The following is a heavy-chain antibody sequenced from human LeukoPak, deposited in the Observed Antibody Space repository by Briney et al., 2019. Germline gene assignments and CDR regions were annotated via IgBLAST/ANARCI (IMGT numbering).Heavy chain of an antibody. D-gene: IGHD5-12*01. Sequence: SETLSLTCTLSVGSICISSYYWRWIRQPPGERLEGIGSIYYSWSTYYNPSLKSRVTISIDTSKNQFSLKLSSVTAADTAVDYCARSGYSGYDYYYWGQGTLVTVSS. V-gene: IGHV4-39*01. CDR2: IYYSWST. CDR3: ARSGYSGYDYYY. CDR1: VGSICISSYY. J-gene: IGHJ4*02.